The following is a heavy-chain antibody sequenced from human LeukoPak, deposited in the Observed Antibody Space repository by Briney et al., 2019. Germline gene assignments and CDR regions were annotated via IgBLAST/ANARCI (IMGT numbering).Heavy chain of an antibody. V-gene: IGHV3-23*01. Sequence: GGSLRLSCAASGFTFSSYSMSGVRQAPARGVEEVLAISGSGGSTYYANSVKGRFTISRDNSKNTLYLQMNSVRAEDTAVYYGAKYAGSMIVVVTHSYFDYWGQGTLVTVSS. J-gene: IGHJ4*02. D-gene: IGHD3-22*01. CDR1: GFTFSSYS. CDR3: AKYAGSMIVVVTHSYFDY. CDR2: ISGSGGST.